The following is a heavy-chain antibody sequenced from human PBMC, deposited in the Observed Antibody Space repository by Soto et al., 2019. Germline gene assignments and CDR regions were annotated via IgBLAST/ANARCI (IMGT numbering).Heavy chain of an antibody. CDR3: ARGEWMIRGADYYYYMDV. CDR2: INHKTNT. Sequence: QVQLQQWGAGLLRPSETLSLTCAVYGGSFNDYYWTWIRQPPGKGLEWIGEINHKTNTHNNPSLESRVTFSIDTSKHQFSLRLPSVTAADTALYYCARGEWMIRGADYYYYMDVWGKGTTVTVSS. D-gene: IGHD3-10*01. J-gene: IGHJ6*03. CDR1: GGSFNDYY. V-gene: IGHV4-34*02.